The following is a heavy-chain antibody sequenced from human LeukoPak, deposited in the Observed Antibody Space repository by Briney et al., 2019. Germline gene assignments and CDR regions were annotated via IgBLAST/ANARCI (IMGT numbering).Heavy chain of an antibody. CDR2: ISYDGRNK. J-gene: IGHJ6*02. D-gene: IGHD4-17*01. Sequence: GGSLRLSCAASGFTFSNYGMHWVRQAPGKGLEWVAVISYDGRNKYYVDSVKGRFTISRDNSKNTLYLQMNSLRAEDTAVYYCAKDLESTVTYYYYGMDVWGQGTTVTVSS. CDR3: AKDLESTVTYYYYGMDV. CDR1: GFTFSNYG. V-gene: IGHV3-30*18.